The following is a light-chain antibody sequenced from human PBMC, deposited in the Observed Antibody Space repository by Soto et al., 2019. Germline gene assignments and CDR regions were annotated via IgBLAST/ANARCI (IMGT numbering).Light chain of an antibody. Sequence: DIQMTQSPSSLSASVGDRVTITCRASQSIRSWLAWYQQKPGKAPKILIYKASSLESGVPSRFSGSGSGTEFTLTISSLQPDDLATYYCQQYSTYTPRTFGQGTKVDIK. CDR1: QSIRSW. CDR3: QQYSTYTPRT. J-gene: IGKJ1*01. V-gene: IGKV1-5*03. CDR2: KAS.